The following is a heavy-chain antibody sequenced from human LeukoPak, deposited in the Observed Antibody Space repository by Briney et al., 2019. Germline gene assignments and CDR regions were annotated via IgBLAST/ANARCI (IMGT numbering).Heavy chain of an antibody. V-gene: IGHV3-30-3*01. Sequence: GRSLRLSCAASGFTFSSYAMHWVRQAPGKGLEWVAVISYDGSNKYYADSVKGRFTISRDNSENTLYLQMNSLRAEDTAVYYCARENAFDIWGQGTTVTVSS. CDR2: ISYDGSNK. J-gene: IGHJ3*02. CDR3: ARENAFDI. CDR1: GFTFSSYA.